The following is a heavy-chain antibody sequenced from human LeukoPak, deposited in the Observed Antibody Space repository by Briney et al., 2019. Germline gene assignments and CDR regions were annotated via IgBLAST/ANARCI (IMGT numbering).Heavy chain of an antibody. CDR1: GYTFPSYY. CDR3: AREEFAYYSFDY. Sequence: ASVKVSCKASGYTFPSYYMHWVRQAPGQGLEWMGIINPSGGSTSYAQKFQGRVTMTRDTSTSTVYMELSSLRSEDTAVYYCAREEFAYYSFDYWGQGTLVTVSS. CDR2: INPSGGST. V-gene: IGHV1-46*01. J-gene: IGHJ4*02. D-gene: IGHD2-21*01.